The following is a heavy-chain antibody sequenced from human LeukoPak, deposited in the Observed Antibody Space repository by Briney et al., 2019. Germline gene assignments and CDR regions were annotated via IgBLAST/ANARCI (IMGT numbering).Heavy chain of an antibody. CDR1: GGSISSSSYY. CDR3: ARDPSVEMATGGFDP. Sequence: SETLSLTCNVSGGSISSSSYYWGWIRQPPGKGLEWIGSIYYSGTTHYNPSLKSRLTISVDTSNNQFSLKLRSVTAADTAVYYCARDPSVEMATGGFDPWGQGTLVTVSS. V-gene: IGHV4-39*07. J-gene: IGHJ5*02. CDR2: IYYSGTT. D-gene: IGHD5-24*01.